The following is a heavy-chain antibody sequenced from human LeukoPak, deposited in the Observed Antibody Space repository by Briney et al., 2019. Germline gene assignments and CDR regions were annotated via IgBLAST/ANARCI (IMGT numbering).Heavy chain of an antibody. Sequence: GGSLRLSCAASGFSFDDYAMHWARQTPGKGLEWVSGISWNRGSIAYADSVKGRFTISRDNAKNSLYLQMNSLTAEDTALYYCGRDGSNILTAYAFDIWGQGTMVTVSS. CDR3: GRDGSNILTAYAFDI. V-gene: IGHV3-9*01. D-gene: IGHD3-9*01. CDR1: GFSFDDYA. J-gene: IGHJ3*02. CDR2: ISWNRGSI.